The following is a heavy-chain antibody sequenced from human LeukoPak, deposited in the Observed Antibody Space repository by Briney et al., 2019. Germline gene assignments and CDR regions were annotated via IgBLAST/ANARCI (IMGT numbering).Heavy chain of an antibody. D-gene: IGHD6-19*01. CDR2: VSGSGATA. V-gene: IGHV3-23*01. CDR3: AKSRGVAGFDY. Sequence: GGSLRLSCAASGFTFNNYAMSWVRQAPGKGLEWVSTVSGSGATAYYTDSDKGRFTISRDNSKNTLYLQMNSLRAEDTAVYYCAKSRGVAGFDYWGQGTLVTVSS. J-gene: IGHJ4*02. CDR1: GFTFNNYA.